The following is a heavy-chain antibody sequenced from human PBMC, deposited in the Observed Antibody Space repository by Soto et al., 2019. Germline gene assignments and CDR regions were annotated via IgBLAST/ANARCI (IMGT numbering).Heavy chain of an antibody. D-gene: IGHD6-19*01. CDR3: ARALRGYSSGWDWFDP. Sequence: ASVKVSCKASGYTFTSYYMHWVRQAPGQGLEWMGIINPSGGSTSYAQKFQGRVTMTRDTSTSTVYMELSSLRSEDTAVYYCARALRGYSSGWDWFDPWGQGTLVTVSS. J-gene: IGHJ5*02. V-gene: IGHV1-46*03. CDR2: INPSGGST. CDR1: GYTFTSYY.